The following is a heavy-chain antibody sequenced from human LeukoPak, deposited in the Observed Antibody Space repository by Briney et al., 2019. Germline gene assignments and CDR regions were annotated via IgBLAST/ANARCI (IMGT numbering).Heavy chain of an antibody. CDR1: GFTFSSYG. J-gene: IGHJ3*02. D-gene: IGHD6-19*01. CDR2: ISYDGSNK. Sequence: PGRSLRLSCAASGFTFSSYGMHWVRQAPGKGLEWVAVISYDGSNKYYADSVKGRFTISRDNSKNTLYLQMNSLRAEDTAVYYRAKDGGLSSVAGPLGAFDIWGQGTMVTVSS. V-gene: IGHV3-30*18. CDR3: AKDGGLSSVAGPLGAFDI.